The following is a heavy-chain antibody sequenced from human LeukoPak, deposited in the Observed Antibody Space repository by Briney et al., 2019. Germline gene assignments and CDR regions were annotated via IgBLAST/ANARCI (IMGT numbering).Heavy chain of an antibody. V-gene: IGHV4-34*01. Sequence: PSETLSLTCAVYGGSFSGYYWSWIRQPPEKGLEWIGEINHSGSTNYNPSLKSRVTISVDTSKNQFSLKLSSVTAADTAVYYCASLVPAALAEYFQHWGQGTLVTVSS. D-gene: IGHD2-2*01. CDR2: INHSGST. CDR1: GGSFSGYY. J-gene: IGHJ1*01. CDR3: ASLVPAALAEYFQH.